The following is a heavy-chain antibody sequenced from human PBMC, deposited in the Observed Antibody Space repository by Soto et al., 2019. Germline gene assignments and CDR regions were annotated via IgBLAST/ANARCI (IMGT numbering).Heavy chain of an antibody. CDR3: ASIGIAVAGTSSYFDY. V-gene: IGHV4-4*02. CDR2: IYHSGST. CDR1: GGSISSSNW. D-gene: IGHD6-19*01. J-gene: IGHJ4*02. Sequence: AVSGGSISSSNWWSWVRQPPGKGLEWIGEIYHSGSTNYNPSLKSRVTISVDKSKNQFSLKLSSVTAADTAVYYCASIGIAVAGTSSYFDYWGQGPPGTVSS.